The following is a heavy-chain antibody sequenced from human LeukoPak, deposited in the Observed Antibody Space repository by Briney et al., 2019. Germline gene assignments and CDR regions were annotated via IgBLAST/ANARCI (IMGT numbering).Heavy chain of an antibody. Sequence: GGSLRLSCAASGFTFSSYKMNWVRQAPGKGLEWVSSISSNGAATYYADSVKGRFTISRDNSKNTLYLQMNSLRAEDTAVYYCAKDRPCTTCSPSDYWGQGTLVTVSS. CDR3: AKDRPCTTCSPSDY. CDR1: GFTFSSYK. D-gene: IGHD2-2*01. CDR2: ISSNGAAT. V-gene: IGHV3-23*01. J-gene: IGHJ4*02.